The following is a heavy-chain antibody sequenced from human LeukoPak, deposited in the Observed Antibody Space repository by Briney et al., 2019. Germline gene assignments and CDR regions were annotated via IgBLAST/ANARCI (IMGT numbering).Heavy chain of an antibody. CDR1: GYTFTSYG. V-gene: IGHV1-18*01. J-gene: IGHJ6*02. CDR2: ISAFNGNT. CDR3: ARDLPGITMIVVVITYYYGMDV. D-gene: IGHD3-22*01. Sequence: ASVKVSCKASGYTFTSYGISWVRQAPGQGLEWMGWISAFNGNTNYAQKLQSRVTMTTDTSTSTAYMELRSLRSDDTAVYYCARDLPGITMIVVVITYYYGMDVWGQGTTVTVSS.